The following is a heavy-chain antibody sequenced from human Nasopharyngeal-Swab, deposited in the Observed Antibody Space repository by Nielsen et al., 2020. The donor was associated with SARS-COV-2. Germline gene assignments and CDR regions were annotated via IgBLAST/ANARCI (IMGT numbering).Heavy chain of an antibody. CDR1: GFSFSIYG. D-gene: IGHD3-16*01. J-gene: IGHJ4*02. Sequence: GASLNISCAASGFSFSIYGMHWVRQAPGKGLEWVAFIPYDGRKMYYADSVKGRVPISRDTSKNTLYLQMNSLRVEDTAVYYCAKVIGGWGISVFDSWGQGTLVTVAA. CDR2: IPYDGRKM. V-gene: IGHV3-30*02. CDR3: AKVIGGWGISVFDS.